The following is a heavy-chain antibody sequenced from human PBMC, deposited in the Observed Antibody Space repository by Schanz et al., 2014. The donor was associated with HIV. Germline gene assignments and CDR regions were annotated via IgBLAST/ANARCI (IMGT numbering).Heavy chain of an antibody. J-gene: IGHJ4*02. CDR1: GDTFSTDA. V-gene: IGHV1-69*06. D-gene: IGHD3-10*01. CDR3: ARSSMRVTMVRWDFEY. Sequence: QVQLVQSGAEVKKPGSSVEVSCKASGDTFSTDAFSWVRQVPGQGLEWMGGIIPKHGTSTSAQRFKGRVAIAADTSTSIAYMELRSLRFDDTAMYYCARSSMRVTMVRWDFEYWGQGTLVTVSS. CDR2: IIPKHGTS.